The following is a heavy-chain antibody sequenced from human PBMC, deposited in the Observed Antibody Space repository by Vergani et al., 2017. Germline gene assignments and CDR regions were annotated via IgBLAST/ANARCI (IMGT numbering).Heavy chain of an antibody. V-gene: IGHV4-30-4*01. CDR2: IYYSGST. D-gene: IGHD3-22*01. CDR3: ARGITMIVVVTSEGSWVDP. Sequence: QVQLQESGPGLVKPSQTLSLTCTVSGGSISSGDYYWSWIRQPPGKGLEWIGYIYYSGSTYYNPSLKSRVTISIDTSKNQFSLKLSSVTAADTAVYYCARGITMIVVVTSEGSWVDPWGQGTLVTVSS. CDR1: GGSISSGDYY. J-gene: IGHJ5*02.